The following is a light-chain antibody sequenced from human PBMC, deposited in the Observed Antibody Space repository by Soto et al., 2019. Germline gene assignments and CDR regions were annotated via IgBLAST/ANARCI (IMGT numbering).Light chain of an antibody. CDR3: QQRVNWLIT. J-gene: IGKJ5*01. CDR2: DTS. V-gene: IGKV3-11*01. Sequence: EIVLTQSPATLSSSPGERATLSCRASQSVVSYLAWYQQKPGQPPRLLIYDTSNRATGIPARFSGSGSGTDFTLTISSLEPEDFAVYYCQQRVNWLITFGQGTRLEIK. CDR1: QSVVSY.